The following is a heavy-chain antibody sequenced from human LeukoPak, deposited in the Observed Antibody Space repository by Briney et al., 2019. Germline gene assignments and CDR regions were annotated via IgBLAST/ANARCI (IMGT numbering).Heavy chain of an antibody. V-gene: IGHV3-23*01. CDR2: ISGSVGST. Sequence: GGSLRLSCAASGFTFSSYAMSWVRQAPGKGLEWVSAISGSVGSTYYANSVKGRFTISRDNSKNTQYLQMNSLRAEDTAVYYCAKSFGLAAHPYFDYWGQGTLVTVSS. CDR1: GFTFSSYA. D-gene: IGHD6-6*01. CDR3: AKSFGLAAHPYFDY. J-gene: IGHJ4*02.